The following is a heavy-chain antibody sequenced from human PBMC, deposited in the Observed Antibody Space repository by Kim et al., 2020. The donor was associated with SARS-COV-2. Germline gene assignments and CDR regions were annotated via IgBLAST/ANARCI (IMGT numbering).Heavy chain of an antibody. Sequence: SETLSLTCTVSGGSISSYYWSWIRQPPGKGLEWIGYIYYSGSTNYNPSLKSRVTISVDTSKNQFSLKLSSVTAADTAVYYCARHVTYYDSSGYRRLHNWFFDLWGRGTLVTVSS. CDR2: IYYSGST. V-gene: IGHV4-59*08. D-gene: IGHD3-22*01. CDR1: GGSISSYY. CDR3: ARHVTYYDSSGYRRLHNWFFDL. J-gene: IGHJ2*01.